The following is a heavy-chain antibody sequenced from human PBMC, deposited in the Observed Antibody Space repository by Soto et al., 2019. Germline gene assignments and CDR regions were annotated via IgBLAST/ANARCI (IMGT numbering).Heavy chain of an antibody. Sequence: SETLSLTCIVSGVSISSGYCTWIRQSPGKGLEWIGYISHSGLRHYRASLQSRLTMSVETSKNQFSLNLTNMDPADTATYYCAYRRWTPKSWYFDSWGPGILVTVSS. V-gene: IGHV4-59*01. J-gene: IGHJ4*02. D-gene: IGHD5-18*01. CDR3: AYRRWTPKSWYFDS. CDR1: GVSISSGY. CDR2: ISHSGLR.